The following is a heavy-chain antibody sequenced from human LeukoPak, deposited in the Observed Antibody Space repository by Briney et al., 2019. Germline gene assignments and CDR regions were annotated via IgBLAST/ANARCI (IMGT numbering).Heavy chain of an antibody. D-gene: IGHD3-3*01. CDR3: ARGPRGRITISRPGRAEYFQH. J-gene: IGHJ1*01. Sequence: GASVKVSCKPSGYNFTGYYLHWVRQAPGQGLEWMGWINPNSGGTNYAQKFQGRVTMTSDTSSSTAYMELSSLRSDDTAVYYCARGPRGRITISRPGRAEYFQHWGQGTLVTVSS. CDR2: INPNSGGT. CDR1: GYNFTGYY. V-gene: IGHV1-2*02.